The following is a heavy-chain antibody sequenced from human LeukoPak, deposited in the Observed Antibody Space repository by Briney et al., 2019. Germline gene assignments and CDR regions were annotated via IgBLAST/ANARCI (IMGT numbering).Heavy chain of an antibody. V-gene: IGHV3-23*01. CDR3: AKLTMIVVVTPSFDY. D-gene: IGHD3-22*01. Sequence: GTLRLSCAASGFTFSSYGMSWVRQAPGKGLEWVSAISGSGGSTYYADSVKGRFTISRDNSKNTLYLQMNSLRAEDTAVYYCAKLTMIVVVTPSFDYWGQGTLVTVSS. J-gene: IGHJ4*02. CDR1: GFTFSSYG. CDR2: ISGSGGST.